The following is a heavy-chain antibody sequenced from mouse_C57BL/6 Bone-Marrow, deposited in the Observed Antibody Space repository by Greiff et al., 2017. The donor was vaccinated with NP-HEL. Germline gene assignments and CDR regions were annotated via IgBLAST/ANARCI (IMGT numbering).Heavy chain of an antibody. D-gene: IGHD1-1*01. Sequence: VQLKQSGPELVKPGASVKIPCKASGYTFTDYNMDWVKQSHGKSLEWIGDINPNNGGTIYNQKFKGKATLTVDKSSSTAYMELRSLTSEDTAVYYCARRPPYYYGSDYYFDYWGQGTTLTVSS. J-gene: IGHJ2*01. CDR1: GYTFTDYN. CDR3: ARRPPYYYGSDYYFDY. CDR2: INPNNGGT. V-gene: IGHV1-18*01.